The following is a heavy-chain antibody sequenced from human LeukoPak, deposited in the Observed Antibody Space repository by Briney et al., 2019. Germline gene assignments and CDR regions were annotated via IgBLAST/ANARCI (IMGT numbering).Heavy chain of an antibody. J-gene: IGHJ6*02. CDR2: INYIRTT. D-gene: IGHD6-13*01. CDR1: GGSISSYY. CDR3: ARSYSSSDHYYYYGMDV. V-gene: IGHV4-59*08. Sequence: PSETLSLTCTVSGGSISSYYWNWIRQPPGKGLEWIGYINYIRTTDYNPSLKSRVTISLDTSKNRFSLKLSSATAADTAMYYCARSYSSSDHYYYYGMDVWGQGTTVTVSS.